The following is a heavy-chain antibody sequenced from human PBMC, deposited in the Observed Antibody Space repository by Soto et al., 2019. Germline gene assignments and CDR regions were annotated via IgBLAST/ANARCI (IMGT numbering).Heavy chain of an antibody. CDR2: ISSSSSYI. Sequence: GGSLRLSCAASGFTFSSYSMNWVRQAPGKGLEWVSSISSSSSYIYYADSVKGRFTISRDNAKNSLYLQMNSLRAEDTAVYYCASGAYYYDSSGYYYYWGQGTLVTVSS. CDR1: GFTFSSYS. D-gene: IGHD3-22*01. CDR3: ASGAYYYDSSGYYYY. V-gene: IGHV3-21*01. J-gene: IGHJ4*02.